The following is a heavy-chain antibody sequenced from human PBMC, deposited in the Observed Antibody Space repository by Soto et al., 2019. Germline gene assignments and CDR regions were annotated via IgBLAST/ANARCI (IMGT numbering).Heavy chain of an antibody. CDR1: GGSISSYY. CDR2: IYYSGST. CDR3: ARGGSSNYWGPEYYFDY. Sequence: SETLSLTCTASGGSISSYYWSWIRQPPGKGLEWIGYIYYSGSTNYNPSLKSRVTISVDTSKNQFSLKLSSVTAADTAVYYCARGGSSNYWGPEYYFDYWGQGTLVTVSS. D-gene: IGHD4-4*01. J-gene: IGHJ4*02. V-gene: IGHV4-59*01.